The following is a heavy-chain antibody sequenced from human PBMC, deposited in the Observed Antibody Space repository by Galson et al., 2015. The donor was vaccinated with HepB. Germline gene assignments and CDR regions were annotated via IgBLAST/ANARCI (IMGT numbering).Heavy chain of an antibody. V-gene: IGHV3-7*03. CDR1: GFTFSSYW. Sequence: SLRLSCAASGFTFSSYWMSWVRQAPGKGLEWVANIKQDGSEKYYVDSVKGRFTISRDNAKNSLYLQMNSLRAEDTAVYYCARDRPTIYDFWSGYYEYYYYYGMDVWGQGTTVTVSS. CDR3: ARDRPTIYDFWSGYYEYYYYYGMDV. J-gene: IGHJ6*02. D-gene: IGHD3-3*01. CDR2: IKQDGSEK.